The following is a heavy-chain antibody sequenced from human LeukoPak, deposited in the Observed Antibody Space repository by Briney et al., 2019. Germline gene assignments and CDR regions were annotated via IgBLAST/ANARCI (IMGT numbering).Heavy chain of an antibody. CDR1: GFTFSSYA. J-gene: IGHJ4*02. Sequence: PGRSLRLSCAASGFTFSSYAMHWVRQAPGKGLEWVAVISYDGSNKYYADSVKGRFTISRDNSKNTLYLQMNSLRAEDTAVYYCARDQSGYAPYYFDYWGQGTLVTVSS. CDR2: ISYDGSNK. D-gene: IGHD6-25*01. CDR3: ARDQSGYAPYYFDY. V-gene: IGHV3-30-3*01.